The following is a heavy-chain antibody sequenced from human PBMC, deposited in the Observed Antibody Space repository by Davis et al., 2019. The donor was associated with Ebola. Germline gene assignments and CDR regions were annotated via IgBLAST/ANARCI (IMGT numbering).Heavy chain of an antibody. D-gene: IGHD6-19*01. Sequence: AASVKVSCKASGYIFTTYAMHWVRQAPGQRLEWMGWVHGGNGNTKYSQRFQGRVTITTATSASTAYLDLSSLRSDDTAVFYCARATFGYNSGWYADYWGQGTLVTVSS. CDR1: GYIFTTYA. J-gene: IGHJ4*02. CDR2: VHGGNGNT. CDR3: ARATFGYNSGWYADY. V-gene: IGHV1-3*01.